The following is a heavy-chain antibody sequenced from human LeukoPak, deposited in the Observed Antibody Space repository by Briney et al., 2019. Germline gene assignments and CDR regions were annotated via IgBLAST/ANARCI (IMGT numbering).Heavy chain of an antibody. CDR1: GYTFTSYG. V-gene: IGHV7-4-1*02. CDR2: INTNTGNP. Sequence: ASVKVSCKASGYTFTSYGISWVRQAPGQGLEWMGWINTNTGNPTYAQGFTGRFVFSLDTSVSTAYLQISSLKAEDTAVYYCARLIEMVRGVINWFDPRGQGTLVTVSS. CDR3: ARLIEMVRGVINWFDP. D-gene: IGHD3-10*01. J-gene: IGHJ5*02.